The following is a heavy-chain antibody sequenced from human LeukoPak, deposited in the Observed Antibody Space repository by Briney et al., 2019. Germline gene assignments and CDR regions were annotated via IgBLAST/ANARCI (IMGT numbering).Heavy chain of an antibody. J-gene: IGHJ1*01. CDR1: VLTFNSFC. D-gene: IGHD3-16*01. V-gene: IGHV3-23*01. CDR3: GKDSARWGGYFHH. Sequence: PGGSLRLSCARSVLTFNSFCMICVRHAPGKGLECGALIRKSGDTIGCADSVKGRFSITRDNSMNTPFLQMSSLRAEDSGVYYCGKDSARWGGYFHHWGEGTLVTVSP. CDR2: IRKSGDTI.